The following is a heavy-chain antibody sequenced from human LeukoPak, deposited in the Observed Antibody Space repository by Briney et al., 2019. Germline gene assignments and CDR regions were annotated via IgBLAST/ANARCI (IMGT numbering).Heavy chain of an antibody. CDR2: ISAYNGNT. CDR1: GYTFTSYG. CDR3: AREFVVVPAAANDY. V-gene: IGHV1-18*01. D-gene: IGHD2-2*01. Sequence: ASVTVSFMSSGYTFTSYGISWVRQAPGQGLEWMGWISAYNGNTNYVQKLQGRVTMTTDTSTSTAYMELRSLRSDDTAVYYCAREFVVVPAAANDYWGQGTLVTVSS. J-gene: IGHJ4*02.